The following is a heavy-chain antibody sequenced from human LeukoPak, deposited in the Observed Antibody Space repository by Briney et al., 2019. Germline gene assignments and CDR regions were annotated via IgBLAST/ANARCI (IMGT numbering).Heavy chain of an antibody. CDR2: INPNSGGT. J-gene: IGHJ5*02. V-gene: IGHV1-2*02. D-gene: IGHD3-3*01. Sequence: ASVKVSCKASGYTFTGYYMHWVRQAPGQGLEWMGWINPNSGGTNYAQKFQGRVTMTRDTSISTAYMELSRLRSDDTAVYYCARDWEWAVEFNNWFDPWSQGTLVTVSS. CDR3: ARDWEWAVEFNNWFDP. CDR1: GYTFTGYY.